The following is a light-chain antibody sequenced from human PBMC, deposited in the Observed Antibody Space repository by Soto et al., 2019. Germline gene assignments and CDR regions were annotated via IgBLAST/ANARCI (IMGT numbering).Light chain of an antibody. CDR1: SANIGAGYD. J-gene: IGLJ2*01. CDR3: QSYDSSLGGAV. Sequence: QAVVTQPPSVSGAPGQRVTISCTGSSANIGAGYDVHWSQQLPGTAPKLLIYGNSNRPAGVPDRFSGSKSGTSASLAITGLQGEDEADYFGQSYDSSLGGAVFGGWTKVTVL. V-gene: IGLV1-40*01. CDR2: GNS.